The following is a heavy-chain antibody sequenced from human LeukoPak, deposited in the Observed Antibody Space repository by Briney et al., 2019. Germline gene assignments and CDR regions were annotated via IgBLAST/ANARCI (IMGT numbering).Heavy chain of an antibody. J-gene: IGHJ4*02. CDR1: SASITSSNY. Sequence: SETLSLTCAVSSASITSSNYWSWVRQPPGKGLEWIGEINHSGTTNYNPSLRSRVTISVDKSKNQFSLKLSSVTAADTAFYYCARWYYTGSGYYYDFWGQGTLVTVSS. CDR3: ARWYYTGSGYYYDF. CDR2: INHSGTT. D-gene: IGHD3-22*01. V-gene: IGHV4-4*02.